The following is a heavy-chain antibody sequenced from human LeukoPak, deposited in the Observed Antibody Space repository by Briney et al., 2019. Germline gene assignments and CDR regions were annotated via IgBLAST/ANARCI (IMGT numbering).Heavy chain of an antibody. CDR1: GFTFDDYA. CDR2: ISWNSGSI. D-gene: IGHD1-26*01. V-gene: IGHV3-9*01. J-gene: IGHJ6*02. Sequence: AGGSLRLSCAASGFTFDDYAMHWVRQAPGKGLEWVSGISWNSGSIGYADSVKSRFTISRDNAKNSLYLQMNSLRAEDTALYYCAKDMGGGGVGAYYYYGMDVWGQGTTVTVSS. CDR3: AKDMGGGGVGAYYYYGMDV.